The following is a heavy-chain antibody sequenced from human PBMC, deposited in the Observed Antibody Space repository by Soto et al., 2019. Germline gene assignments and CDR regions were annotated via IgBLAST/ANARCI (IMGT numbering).Heavy chain of an antibody. V-gene: IGHV1-58*01. D-gene: IGHD5-12*01. CDR1: GFTFTSSA. J-gene: IGHJ3*02. Sequence: SVKVSCKASGFTFTSSAVQWVRQARGQRLEWIGWIAVGSGNTNYAQKFQERVTITRDMSTSTAYMELSSLRSEDTAVYYCAADAPLRDGYNRDAFDIGGQGTMVTVSS. CDR2: IAVGSGNT. CDR3: AADAPLRDGYNRDAFDI.